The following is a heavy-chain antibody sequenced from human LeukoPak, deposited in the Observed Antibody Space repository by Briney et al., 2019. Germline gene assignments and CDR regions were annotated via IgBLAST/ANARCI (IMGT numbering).Heavy chain of an antibody. CDR3: ARVSSGSDYFYYMDV. CDR1: GGSFSDYC. J-gene: IGHJ6*03. V-gene: IGHV4-34*01. CDR2: IKHRGSI. Sequence: SETLSLTCDIYGGSFSDYCWSWIRQSPGKGLEWIGEIKHRGSITYNPSLKSRVTLSTDTSKSQFSLKMTSVTAADTAVYFCARVSSGSDYFYYMDVWGNGTTVTVSS. D-gene: IGHD6-19*01.